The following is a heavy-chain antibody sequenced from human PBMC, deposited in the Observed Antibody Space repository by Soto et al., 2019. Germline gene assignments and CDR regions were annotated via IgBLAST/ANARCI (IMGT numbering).Heavy chain of an antibody. CDR2: IYYSGST. V-gene: IGHV4-31*03. D-gene: IGHD5-18*01. CDR3: ARQLLDTAMVTGWLDP. J-gene: IGHJ5*02. Sequence: PSETLSLTCTVSGGSISSGSYYWSWIRQHPGKGLEWIGYIYYSGSTYYNPSLKSRVTISVDTSKNQFSLKLSSVTAADTAVYYCARQLLDTAMVTGWLDPWGQGTLVTVSS. CDR1: GGSISSGSYY.